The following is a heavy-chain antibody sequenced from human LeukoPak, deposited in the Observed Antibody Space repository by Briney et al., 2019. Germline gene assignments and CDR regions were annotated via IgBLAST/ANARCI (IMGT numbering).Heavy chain of an antibody. J-gene: IGHJ4*02. D-gene: IGHD3-10*01. CDR2: IYYSGST. CDR1: GGSISSGGYS. Sequence: PSETLSLTCAVSGGSISSGGYSWSWIRQPPGKGLEWIGHIYYSGSTNYNPSLKSRVTISVDTSKKQFSLKLSSVTAADTAVYYCAKSDYYASGLDYWGQGTLVTVSS. V-gene: IGHV4-61*08. CDR3: AKSDYYASGLDY.